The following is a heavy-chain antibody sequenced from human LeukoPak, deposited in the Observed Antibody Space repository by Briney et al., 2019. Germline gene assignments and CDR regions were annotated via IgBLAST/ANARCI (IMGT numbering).Heavy chain of an antibody. CDR3: AKDLSSSWSLDY. V-gene: IGHV3-30*18. CDR1: GFTFSSYG. J-gene: IGHJ4*02. D-gene: IGHD6-13*01. Sequence: PGRSRRLSCAASGFTFSSYGMHWVRQAPGKGLEWVAVISYDGSNKYYADSVKGRFTISRDNSKNTLYLQMNSLRAEDTAVYYCAKDLSSSWSLDYWGQGTLVTVSS. CDR2: ISYDGSNK.